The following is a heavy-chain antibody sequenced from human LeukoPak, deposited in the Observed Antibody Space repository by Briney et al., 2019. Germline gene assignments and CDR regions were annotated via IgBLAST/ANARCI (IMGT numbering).Heavy chain of an antibody. CDR2: IYYSGST. Sequence: SETLSLTCTVSGGSISSSSYYWGWLRQPPGKGLEWIGSIYYSGSTYYNPSLKSRVTISVDTSKNQFSLKLSPVTAAATAVYYFGRPQDNWNDASFDYWGQGTLVTVSS. CDR3: GRPQDNWNDASFDY. J-gene: IGHJ4*02. V-gene: IGHV4-39*01. CDR1: GGSISSSSYY. D-gene: IGHD1-20*01.